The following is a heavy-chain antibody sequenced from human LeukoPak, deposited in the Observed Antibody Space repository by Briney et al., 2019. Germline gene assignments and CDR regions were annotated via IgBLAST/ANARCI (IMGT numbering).Heavy chain of an antibody. CDR1: GFTFSSYA. V-gene: IGHV3-23*01. J-gene: IGHJ4*02. D-gene: IGHD6-19*01. CDR2: ISGSGCST. CDR3: AKDGAGYSSGWYFDY. Sequence: GGSLRLSCAASGFTFSSYAMSWVRQAPGKGLEWVSAISGSGCSTYYADSVKGRFTISRDNSKNTLYLQMNSLRAEDTAVYYCAKDGAGYSSGWYFDYWGQGTLVTVSS.